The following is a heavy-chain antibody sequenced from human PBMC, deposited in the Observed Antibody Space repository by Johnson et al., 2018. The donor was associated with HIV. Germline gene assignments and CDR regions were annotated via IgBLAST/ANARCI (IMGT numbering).Heavy chain of an antibody. D-gene: IGHD5-24*01. CDR3: VKDIGDGYNRWGVLDI. V-gene: IGHV3-33*03. CDR2: IWNDGSNK. Sequence: QVQLVESGGGVVQPGRSLRLSCAASGFTFSNYAIHWVRQAPGKGLEWVAIIWNDGSNKFYADSVKGRFTISRDNSKNTVYLQMSSLRAEDTAVYYCVKDIGDGYNRWGVLDIWGQGTRVTVSS. CDR1: GFTFSNYA. J-gene: IGHJ3*02.